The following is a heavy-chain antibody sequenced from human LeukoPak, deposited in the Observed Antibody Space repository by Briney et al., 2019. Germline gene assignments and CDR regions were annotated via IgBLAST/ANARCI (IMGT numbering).Heavy chain of an antibody. CDR3: ATPREWELRGGRPPEYYFDY. Sequence: ASVKVSCKVSGYTLTELSMHWVRQAPGKGLEWMGGFDPEDGGTIYAQKFQGRVTMTEDTSTDTAYMELSSLRSEDTAVYYCATPREWELRGGRPPEYYFDYWGQGTLVTVSS. CDR1: GYTLTELS. CDR2: FDPEDGGT. D-gene: IGHD1-26*01. J-gene: IGHJ4*02. V-gene: IGHV1-24*01.